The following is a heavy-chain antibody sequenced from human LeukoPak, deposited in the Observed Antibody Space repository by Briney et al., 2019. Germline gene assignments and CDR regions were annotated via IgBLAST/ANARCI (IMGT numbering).Heavy chain of an antibody. Sequence: AGSLRLSCAASGFIVTHYAMTWVRQAPGKGLEWDSTIGYSAGDTYYADSVKGRFTISRDYSMNTLYLQMTSLRDDDTALYYCAKDAAGRHHGVDHCGQGTLVTVSS. CDR2: IGYSAGDT. V-gene: IGHV3-23*01. D-gene: IGHD4-17*01. CDR1: GFIVTHYA. J-gene: IGHJ4*02. CDR3: AKDAAGRHHGVDH.